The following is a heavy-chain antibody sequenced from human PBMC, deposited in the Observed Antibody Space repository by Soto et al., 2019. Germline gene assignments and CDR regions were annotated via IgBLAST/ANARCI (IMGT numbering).Heavy chain of an antibody. D-gene: IGHD4-17*01. Sequence: GGSLRLSCAASGISFTYAWMTWVRQAPGKGLEWVGRIRSKTDGGTADYAAPVKGRFTVSRDDSRDTLYLQMNSLKSEDTAVYYCTAHGDSRYWGQGTLVTVSS. CDR1: GISFTYAW. CDR3: TAHGDSRY. V-gene: IGHV3-15*01. CDR2: IRSKTDGGTA. J-gene: IGHJ4*02.